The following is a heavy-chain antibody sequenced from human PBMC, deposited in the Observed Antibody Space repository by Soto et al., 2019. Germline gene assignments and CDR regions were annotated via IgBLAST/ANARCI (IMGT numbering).Heavy chain of an antibody. Sequence: QVQLVQSGAEVKKPGSSVKVSCEVSRGMFSSYTISWVRQAPGQGLEWMGRIFPLLGVADFAQKFQGRLTITADTSTSTTYMELRSLRAEDTAVYYCAREGERVVVVPAAMRHDPFDVWGQGTMVTVSS. V-gene: IGHV1-69*08. J-gene: IGHJ3*01. CDR1: RGMFSSYT. D-gene: IGHD2-2*01. CDR3: AREGERVVVVPAAMRHDPFDV. CDR2: IFPLLGVA.